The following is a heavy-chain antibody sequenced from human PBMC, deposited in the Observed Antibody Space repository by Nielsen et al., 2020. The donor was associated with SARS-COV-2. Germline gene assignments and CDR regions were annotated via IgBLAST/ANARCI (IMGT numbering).Heavy chain of an antibody. V-gene: IGHV3-9*01. D-gene: IGHD6-19*01. CDR3: AKEGGEQWLGAV. CDR1: GFTFDDYA. CDR2: ISWNSGSI. Sequence: SLRLSCAASGFTFDDYAMHWVRQAPGKGLEWVSGISWNSGSIGYADSVKGRFTISRDNAKNSLYLQMNSLRAEDTALYYCAKEGGEQWLGAVWGQGTLVTVSS. J-gene: IGHJ4*02.